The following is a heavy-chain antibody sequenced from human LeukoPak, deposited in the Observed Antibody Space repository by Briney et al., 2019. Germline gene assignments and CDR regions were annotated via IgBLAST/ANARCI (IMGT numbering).Heavy chain of an antibody. CDR3: AACGGDCYTFDY. CDR2: ISGSGGGT. J-gene: IGHJ4*02. Sequence: PGGSLRLSCAASGFTFSNYAMSWVRQAPGKGLEWVSGISGSGGGTYYTDSVKGRFTISRDNSKNTLYLQMNSLRAEDTAVYYCAACGGDCYTFDYWGQGTLVTVSS. V-gene: IGHV3-23*01. CDR1: GFTFSNYA. D-gene: IGHD2-21*02.